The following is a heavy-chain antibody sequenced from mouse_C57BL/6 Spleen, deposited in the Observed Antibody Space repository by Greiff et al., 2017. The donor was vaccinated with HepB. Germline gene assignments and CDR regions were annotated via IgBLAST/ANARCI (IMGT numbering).Heavy chain of an antibody. D-gene: IGHD6-2*01. CDR3: ANTLVMDY. Sequence: QVQLQQPGAELVKPGASVKLSCKASGYTFTSYWMQWVNQRPGQGLEWIGEIDPSDSYTNYNQKFKGKATLTVDTSSSTAYMQLSSLTSEDSAVYYGANTLVMDYWGQGTSVTVSS. CDR1: GYTFTSYW. CDR2: IDPSDSYT. J-gene: IGHJ4*01. V-gene: IGHV1-50*01.